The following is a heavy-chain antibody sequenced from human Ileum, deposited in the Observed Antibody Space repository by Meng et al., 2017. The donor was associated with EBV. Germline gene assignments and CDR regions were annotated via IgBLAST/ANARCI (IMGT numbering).Heavy chain of an antibody. Sequence: VRRQQSGQITGQSRVTFSLPWAVSGGSIIGSKWWSWYRRSSSPGPEWSGEIYNHGTTNYDPSFKSRSPIYVVTSTNKFSLNLTSLTPADMAAYYCARLDSGGNYFRGWFDPWGQGTLVTVSS. J-gene: IGHJ5*02. CDR2: IYNHGTT. CDR1: GGSIIGSKW. V-gene: IGHV4-4*03. D-gene: IGHD2-15*01. CDR3: ARLDSGGNYFRGWFDP.